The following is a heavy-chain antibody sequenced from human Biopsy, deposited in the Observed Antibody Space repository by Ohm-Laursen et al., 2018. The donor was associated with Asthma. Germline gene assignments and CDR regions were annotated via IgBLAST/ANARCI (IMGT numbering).Heavy chain of an antibody. D-gene: IGHD6-25*01. CDR1: GFSFRDYY. J-gene: IGHJ6*02. CDR3: ARDKRDYYDYGMDL. CDR2: ISSGGRTI. Sequence: SLRLSCAASGFSFRDYYMSWIRQAPGKGLEWISYISSGGRTIYYADSVKGRFTISRDNAQNLLYLQMSSLRTEDPTVYYCARDKRDYYDYGMDLWGQGTSVTVSS. V-gene: IGHV3-11*01.